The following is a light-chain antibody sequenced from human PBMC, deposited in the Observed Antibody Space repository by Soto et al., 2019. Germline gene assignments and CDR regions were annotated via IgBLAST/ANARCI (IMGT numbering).Light chain of an antibody. V-gene: IGLV2-23*02. CDR1: SSVVGSFTF. CDR2: EVN. CDR3: CSDAGRSTYV. Sequence: QSVLTQPASVPGSPGQSITISCTRTSSVVGSFTFVSWYQHHPGKAPKVIIYEVNKRPSGVSDRFSGSKSGNTASLTISGLQAEDEADYYCCSDAGRSTYVFGTGTKVTVL. J-gene: IGLJ1*01.